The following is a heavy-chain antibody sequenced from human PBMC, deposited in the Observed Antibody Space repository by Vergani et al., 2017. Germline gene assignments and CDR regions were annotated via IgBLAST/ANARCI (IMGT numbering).Heavy chain of an antibody. CDR1: GFTFSSYS. Sequence: EVQLVESGGGLVKPGGSLRLSCAASGFTFSSYSMNWVRQAPGKGLEWVSYISSSGSTIYYADSVKGRFTISRDNAKNSLYLQMNSLRAEDTAVYYCARVGYSAYYYYMDVWGKGTTVTVSS. D-gene: IGHD2-15*01. CDR3: ARVGYSAYYYYMDV. V-gene: IGHV3-21*05. CDR2: ISSSGSTI. J-gene: IGHJ6*03.